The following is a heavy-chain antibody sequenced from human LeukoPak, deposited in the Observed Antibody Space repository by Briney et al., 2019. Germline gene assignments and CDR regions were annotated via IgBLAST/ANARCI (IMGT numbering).Heavy chain of an antibody. V-gene: IGHV4-39*07. D-gene: IGHD3-22*01. CDR2: MHYSGST. CDR1: GGSISSTTYY. Sequence: SETLSLTCTVSGGSISSTTYYWGWIRQPPGKGLEWIASMHYSGSTYYNPSLNNRVTRSIDTSKNQFSMKLSSVTAADTAVYYCAREMYDSGGYRVSYFDFWGQGILVTVSS. J-gene: IGHJ4*02. CDR3: AREMYDSGGYRVSYFDF.